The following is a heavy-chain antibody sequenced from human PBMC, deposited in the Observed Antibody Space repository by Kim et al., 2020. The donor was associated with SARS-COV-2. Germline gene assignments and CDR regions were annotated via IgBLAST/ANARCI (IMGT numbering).Heavy chain of an antibody. CDR1: GFSFSSYC. Sequence: GGSLRLSCAASGFSFSSYCMSWVRQAPGKGLEWLSNITKNSSAKYYLGSVRGRFTISRDNAKKSLYLQMNSLRAEDTAVYYCARETYFDFFDYWGQGTLVTVSS. J-gene: IGHJ4*02. V-gene: IGHV3-7*03. CDR3: ARETYFDFFDY. D-gene: IGHD2-8*01. CDR2: ITKNSSAK.